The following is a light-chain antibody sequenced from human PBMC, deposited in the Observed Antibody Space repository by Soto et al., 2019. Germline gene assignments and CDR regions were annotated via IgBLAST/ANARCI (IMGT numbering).Light chain of an antibody. CDR1: SSNIGAGHD. CDR2: GNG. J-gene: IGLJ1*01. CDR3: QSYDSSLSGSEV. Sequence: QSALTQPPSVAGAPGQSGTISCTWSSSNIGAGHDVHWYQRLPGTAPKLLIYGNGNRPSGVPDRFSGSKSGTSASLAITGLHAEDEADYYCQSYDSSLSGSEVFGNGTKVTVL. V-gene: IGLV1-40*01.